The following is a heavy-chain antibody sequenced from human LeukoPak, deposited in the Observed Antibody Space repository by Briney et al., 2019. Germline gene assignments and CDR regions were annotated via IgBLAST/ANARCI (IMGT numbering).Heavy chain of an antibody. D-gene: IGHD5-12*01. J-gene: IGHJ4*02. CDR3: ARDQRNDYGDYFDD. CDR2: VHYSGDT. V-gene: IGHV4-59*01. CDR1: GGAIRRYF. Sequence: PSHTLSLTCTVSGGAIRRYFWNWIPQPPGNGLEWIGYVHYSGDTSYNPSTKTSVSVSLYTSKNQFSLKLSAVTAEDTAIYCCARDQRNDYGDYFDDWGKGTLVTVSS.